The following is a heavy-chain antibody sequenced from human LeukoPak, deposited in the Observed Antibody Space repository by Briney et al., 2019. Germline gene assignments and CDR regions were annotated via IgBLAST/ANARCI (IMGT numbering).Heavy chain of an antibody. Sequence: GGSLRLSCAASGFTFSSYSMNWVRQAPGKGLEWVSSISSSSSYIYYADSVKGRFTISRDNAKNSLYLQMNSLRAEDTAVYYCASDAGFGVVIRGEYFDYWGQGTLVTVSS. CDR3: ASDAGFGVVIRGEYFDY. CDR1: GFTFSSYS. CDR2: ISSSSSYI. D-gene: IGHD3-3*01. V-gene: IGHV3-21*01. J-gene: IGHJ4*02.